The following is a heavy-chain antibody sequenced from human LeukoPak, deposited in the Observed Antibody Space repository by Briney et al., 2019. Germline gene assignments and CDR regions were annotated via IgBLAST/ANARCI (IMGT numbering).Heavy chain of an antibody. CDR1: GFTFSSYN. D-gene: IGHD6-13*01. CDR2: ISSSSSYT. J-gene: IGHJ3*02. Sequence: GGSLRLSCAASGFTFSSYNMSWIRQAPGKGLEWVSYISSSSSYTNYADSVKGRFTISRDNAKNSLYLQMNSLRAEDTAVYYCARGFRAAAVYAFDIWGQGTMVTVSS. CDR3: ARGFRAAAVYAFDI. V-gene: IGHV3-11*06.